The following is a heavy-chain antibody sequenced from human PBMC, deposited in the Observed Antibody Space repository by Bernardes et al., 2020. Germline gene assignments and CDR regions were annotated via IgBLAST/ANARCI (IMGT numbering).Heavy chain of an antibody. V-gene: IGHV3-21*01. CDR1: GFTFSSYS. J-gene: IGHJ4*02. D-gene: IGHD5-18*01. Sequence: GGSLRLSCAASGFTFSSYSMNWVRQAPGKGLEWVSSISSSSSYIYYADSVKGRFTISRDNAKNSLYLQMNSLRAEDTAVYYCARDPDSSYGSFDYWGQGTLVTVSS. CDR3: ARDPDSSYGSFDY. CDR2: ISSSSSYI.